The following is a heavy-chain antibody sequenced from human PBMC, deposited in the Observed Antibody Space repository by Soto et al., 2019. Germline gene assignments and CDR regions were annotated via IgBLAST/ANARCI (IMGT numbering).Heavy chain of an antibody. V-gene: IGHV3-11*06. J-gene: IGHJ4*02. CDR1: GFTFSDYY. Sequence: GGSLRLSCAASGFTFSDYYMSWIRQAPGKGLEWVSYISSSSSYTNYADSVKGRFTISRDNAKNSLYLQMNSLRADDTAGYYCARQWGEGEYYFDYWGQGTLVTVSS. CDR2: ISSSSSYT. D-gene: IGHD3-16*01. CDR3: ARQWGEGEYYFDY.